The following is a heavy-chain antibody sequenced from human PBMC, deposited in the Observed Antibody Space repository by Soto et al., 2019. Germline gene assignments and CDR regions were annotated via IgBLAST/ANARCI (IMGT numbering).Heavy chain of an antibody. CDR3: ARDKGYCSSPCCPYYGMDV. V-gene: IGHV1-69*08. Sequence: QVQLVQSGAEVKKPGSSVKVSCKASGGTFSSYTISWVRQAPGQGLEWMGRIIPILGIANYAQKFQGRVTITADKSTSTAYMELSSLRSEDTAVYYCARDKGYCSSPCCPYYGMDVWGQGTTVTVSS. CDR1: GGTFSSYT. J-gene: IGHJ6*02. D-gene: IGHD2-2*01. CDR2: IIPILGIA.